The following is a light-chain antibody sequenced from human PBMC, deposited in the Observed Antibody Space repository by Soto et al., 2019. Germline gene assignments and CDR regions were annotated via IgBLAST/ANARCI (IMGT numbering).Light chain of an antibody. CDR2: DAS. Sequence: EIVLTQSPATLSLSPGERATLSWRASQSVSSYLAWYQQKPGQAPRLLIYDASNRATGIPARFSGSGSGTDFTLTISSREPEDFAIYYCQQRSNWPPVTFGGGTKVEIK. CDR3: QQRSNWPPVT. CDR1: QSVSSY. V-gene: IGKV3-11*01. J-gene: IGKJ4*01.